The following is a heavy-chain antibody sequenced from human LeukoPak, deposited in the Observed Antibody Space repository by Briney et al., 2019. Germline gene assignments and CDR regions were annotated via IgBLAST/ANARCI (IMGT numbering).Heavy chain of an antibody. CDR1: GFIFSDYY. CDR3: AKRPLSGSFYYYYYYMDV. J-gene: IGHJ6*03. D-gene: IGHD1-26*01. Sequence: GGSLRLSCAASGFIFSDYYMSWVSQAPGEGLEWVSAISGSGGSTYYADSVKGRFTISRDNSKNTLYLQMNSLRAEDTAVYYCAKRPLSGSFYYYYYYMDVWGKGTTVTVSS. CDR2: ISGSGGST. V-gene: IGHV3-23*01.